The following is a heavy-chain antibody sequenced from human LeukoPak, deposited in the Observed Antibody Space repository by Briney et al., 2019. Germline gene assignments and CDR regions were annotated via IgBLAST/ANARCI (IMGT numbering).Heavy chain of an antibody. CDR1: GFTFSSYE. J-gene: IGHJ4*02. D-gene: IGHD4-17*01. V-gene: IGHV3-21*04. CDR3: AKDYGPLSSY. CDR2: ISSSSSYI. Sequence: GGSLRLSCAASGFTFSSYEMNWVRQAPGKGLEWVSSISSSSSYIYYADSVKGRFTISRDNSKNTLYLQMNSLRAEDTALYYCAKDYGPLSSYWGQGTLVTVSS.